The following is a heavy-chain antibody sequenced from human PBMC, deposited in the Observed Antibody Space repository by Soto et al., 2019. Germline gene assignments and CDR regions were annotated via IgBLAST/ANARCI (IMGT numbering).Heavy chain of an antibody. Sequence: SETLSLTCTVSGGSINTFNWSWVRQPAGKGLEWIGRIFSSGSTSFNPSLESRVAMSVDTSKNHFSLNLSSVTAADMAVYYCAREGSYSAYNFAHGIQLWSFDFWGQGAPVTVSS. CDR1: GGSINTFN. J-gene: IGHJ4*02. CDR2: IFSSGST. D-gene: IGHD5-12*01. V-gene: IGHV4-4*07. CDR3: AREGSYSAYNFAHGIQLWSFDF.